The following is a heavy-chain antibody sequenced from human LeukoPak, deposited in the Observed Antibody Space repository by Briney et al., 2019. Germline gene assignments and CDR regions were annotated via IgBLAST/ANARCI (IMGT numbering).Heavy chain of an antibody. V-gene: IGHV4-59*08. CDR3: ARGGDIVVVPAALITTKDEFDY. Sequence: PSETLSLTCTVSGGSISSYYWSWIRQPPGKGLEWTGYIYYSGSTNYNPSLKSRVTISVDTSKNQFSLKLSSVTAADTAVYYCARGGDIVVVPAALITTKDEFDYWGQGTLVTVSS. CDR2: IYYSGST. CDR1: GGSISSYY. J-gene: IGHJ4*02. D-gene: IGHD2-2*01.